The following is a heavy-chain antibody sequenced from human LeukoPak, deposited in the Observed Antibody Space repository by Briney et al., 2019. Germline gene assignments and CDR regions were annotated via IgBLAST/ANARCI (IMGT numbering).Heavy chain of an antibody. V-gene: IGHV1-18*01. CDR3: VRDPTNTSGRYAYFDY. CDR1: GYTFNHQG. J-gene: IGHJ4*02. CDR2: ISCYNGDT. D-gene: IGHD6-19*01. Sequence: ASVKVSCKASGYTFNHQGISWVRQAPGQGLEWMGWISCYNGDTNYAQNLQGRVTMSTDTSTSTAYMELTGLRSDDTAVYYCVRDPTNTSGRYAYFDYWGQGTMVTVSS.